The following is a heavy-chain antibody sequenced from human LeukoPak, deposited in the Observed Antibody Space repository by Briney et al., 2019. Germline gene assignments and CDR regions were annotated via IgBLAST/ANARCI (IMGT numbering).Heavy chain of an antibody. CDR3: ARRRGSGSYYNIGAKDYFDY. J-gene: IGHJ4*02. CDR2: INHSGGT. CDR1: GGSFSGYY. Sequence: SETLSLTCAVYGGSFSGYYWSWIRQPPGKGLEWIGEINHSGGTNYNPSLKSRVTVSVDTSKNQFSLKLSSVTAADTAVYYCARRRGSGSYYNIGAKDYFDYWGQGTLVTVSS. D-gene: IGHD3-10*01. V-gene: IGHV4-34*01.